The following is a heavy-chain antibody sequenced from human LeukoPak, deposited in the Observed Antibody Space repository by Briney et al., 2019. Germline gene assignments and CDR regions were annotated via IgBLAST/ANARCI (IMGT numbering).Heavy chain of an antibody. CDR2: IYYSGST. D-gene: IGHD3-3*01. V-gene: IGHV4-31*03. J-gene: IGHJ6*02. CDR1: GGSISSCGYF. Sequence: PSETLSLTCTVSGGSISSCGYFWSWIRQHPGKGLEWIGYIYYSGSTYYNPSLKSRVTISVDTSKNQFSLKLSSVTAADTAVYYCARGSDFWSGSSAYYYYGMDVWGQGTTVTVSS. CDR3: ARGSDFWSGSSAYYYYGMDV.